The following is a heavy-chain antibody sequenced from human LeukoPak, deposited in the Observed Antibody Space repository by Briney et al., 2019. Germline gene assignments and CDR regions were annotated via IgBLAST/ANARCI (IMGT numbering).Heavy chain of an antibody. D-gene: IGHD6-13*01. V-gene: IGHV3-48*04. CDR1: GFTFSTYS. CDR2: ISSRSSTI. J-gene: IGHJ4*02. CDR3: ARVGTSSIAAAVHIDY. Sequence: GGSLRLSCAASGFTFSTYSMNWVRQAPGKGLEWVSYISSRSSTIYYADSVKGRFTISRDNARNSLYLQMSSLRAEDTAVYYCARVGTSSIAAAVHIDYWGQGTLVTVSS.